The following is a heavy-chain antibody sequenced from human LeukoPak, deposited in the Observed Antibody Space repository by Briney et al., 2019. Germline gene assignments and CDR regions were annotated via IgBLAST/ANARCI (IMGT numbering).Heavy chain of an antibody. CDR1: GYTFTGYY. D-gene: IGHD6-13*01. J-gene: IGHJ4*02. CDR3: ARDRGVAAAGNSYYFDY. Sequence: WASVEVSCKASGYTFTGYYMHWVRQAPGQGLEWMGWINPNSGGTNYAQKFQGRVTMTRDTSISTAYMELSRLRSDDTAVYYCARDRGVAAAGNSYYFDYWGQGTLVTVSS. V-gene: IGHV1-2*02. CDR2: INPNSGGT.